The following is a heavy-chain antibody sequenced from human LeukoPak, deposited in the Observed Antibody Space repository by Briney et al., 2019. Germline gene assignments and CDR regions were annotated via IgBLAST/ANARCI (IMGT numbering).Heavy chain of an antibody. J-gene: IGHJ6*02. CDR2: INPTGGST. CDR3: ARERYCSGGNCFVTYYYGMDV. V-gene: IGHV1-46*01. Sequence: GASVKVSCKASGYSFTTYYMHWVRQAPGQGLEWMGIINPTGGSTNYAQKFEGRVTMARDTSTSTVYMELSGLRSEDTAVYYCARERYCSGGNCFVTYYYGMDVWGQGTTVTVSS. CDR1: GYSFTTYY. D-gene: IGHD2-15*01.